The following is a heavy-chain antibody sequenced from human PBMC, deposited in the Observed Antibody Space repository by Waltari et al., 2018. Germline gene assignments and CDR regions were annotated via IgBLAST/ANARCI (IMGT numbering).Heavy chain of an antibody. CDR1: GGSFSGYY. J-gene: IGHJ4*02. Sequence: QVQLQQWGAGLLKPSETLSLTCAVYGGSFSGYYWSWIRQPPGKGLEWIGEINHSGSTNYNPSLKSRVTISVDTSKNQFSLKLSSVTAADTAVYYCASMYGSGWSPPRLGFDYWGQGTLVTVSS. D-gene: IGHD6-19*01. CDR3: ASMYGSGWSPPRLGFDY. V-gene: IGHV4-34*01. CDR2: INHSGST.